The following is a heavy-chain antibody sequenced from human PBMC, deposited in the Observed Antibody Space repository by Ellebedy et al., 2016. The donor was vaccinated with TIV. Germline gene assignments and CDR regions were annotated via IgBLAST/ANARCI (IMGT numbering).Heavy chain of an antibody. D-gene: IGHD6-19*01. CDR2: SYYIGTT. CDR1: GGSVSSGSHY. CDR3: ARDYSGWFDY. V-gene: IGHV4-61*01. J-gene: IGHJ4*02. Sequence: SETLSLTCTVSGGSVSSGSHYWNWIRQPPGKGLEWIGYSYYIGTTNYNPSLKSRVTISVDTSKNQFSLKLSSVTAADTAVYYCARDYSGWFDYWGQGTLVTVSS.